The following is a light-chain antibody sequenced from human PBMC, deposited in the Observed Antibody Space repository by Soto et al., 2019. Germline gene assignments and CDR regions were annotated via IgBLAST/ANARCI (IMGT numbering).Light chain of an antibody. CDR1: SSDVGGYNY. V-gene: IGLV2-14*01. CDR3: TSYRSSSTLDV. J-gene: IGLJ1*01. Sequence: QSALTQPASVSGSPGQSITISCTGTSSDVGGYNYVSWYQQYPGKAPKLIIYEVNKRPSGVSNRLSGSKSGNTASLTISGLQADDESDYYCTSYRSSSTLDVFGTGTKV. CDR2: EVN.